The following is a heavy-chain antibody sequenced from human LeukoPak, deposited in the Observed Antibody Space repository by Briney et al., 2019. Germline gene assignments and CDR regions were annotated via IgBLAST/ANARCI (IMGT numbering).Heavy chain of an antibody. D-gene: IGHD2-15*01. J-gene: IGHJ6*02. CDR3: ASASEDYYYGMDV. CDR2: INHSGST. CDR1: GFTFSKAW. V-gene: IGHV4-34*01. Sequence: GSLRLSCAVSGFTFSKAWMSWVRQTPGKGLEWIGEINHSGSTNYNPSLKSRVTISVDTSKNQFSLKLSSVTAADTAVYYCASASEDYYYGMDVWGQGTTVTVSS.